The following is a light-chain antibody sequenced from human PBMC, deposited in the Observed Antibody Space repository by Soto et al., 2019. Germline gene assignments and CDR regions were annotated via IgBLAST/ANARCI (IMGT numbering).Light chain of an antibody. CDR2: GAS. J-gene: IGKJ3*01. CDR3: QQYGSSPLT. Sequence: EIVLTQSPGTLSFSPGERATLSYRASQSVTSNYLAWYQRKPGQTPRILIYGASTRATGIPDRFSGSGSGIDFTLTISRLEPEDFAVYYCQQYGSSPLTFGPGTKVDIK. V-gene: IGKV3-20*01. CDR1: QSVTSNY.